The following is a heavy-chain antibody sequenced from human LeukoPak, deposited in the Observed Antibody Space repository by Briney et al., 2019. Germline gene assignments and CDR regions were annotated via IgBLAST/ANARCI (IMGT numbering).Heavy chain of an antibody. CDR1: GFIFSSYA. Sequence: GGSLRLSCAASGFIFSSYAMSWVRQAPGKGLEWVSSISGSGGSTYYADSVKGRFTISRDNSKNTLYLQMNGLRAEDTAAYYCAKSPDTMIVVRFDYWGQGTLVTVSS. D-gene: IGHD3-22*01. V-gene: IGHV3-23*01. J-gene: IGHJ4*02. CDR3: AKSPDTMIVVRFDY. CDR2: ISGSGGST.